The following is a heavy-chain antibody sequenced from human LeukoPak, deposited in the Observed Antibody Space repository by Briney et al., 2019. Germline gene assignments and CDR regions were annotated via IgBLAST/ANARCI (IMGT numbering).Heavy chain of an antibody. CDR2: IYYSGST. CDR1: GGSISSYY. Sequence: SETLSLTCTVSGGSISSYYWSWIRQPPGKGLEWIGYIYYSGSTNYNPSLKSRVTISVDTSKNQFSLKLSSVTAADTAVYYCARESGSYLWRSWLNPWGQGTLVTVSS. CDR3: ARESGSYLWRSWLNP. D-gene: IGHD3-16*01. V-gene: IGHV4-59*01. J-gene: IGHJ5*02.